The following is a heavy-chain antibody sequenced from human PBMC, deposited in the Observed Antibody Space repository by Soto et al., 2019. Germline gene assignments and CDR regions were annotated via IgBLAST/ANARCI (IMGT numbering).Heavy chain of an antibody. CDR1: GFTFSYYY. CDR2: ISSSSSYT. D-gene: IGHD2-8*01. CDR3: ARDLGILLMVYAQNGMDV. J-gene: IGHJ6*02. V-gene: IGHV3-11*06. Sequence: GGSPRLSCAASGFTFSYYYMSWIRQAPGKGLEWVSYISSSSSYTNYADSVKGRFTISRDNAKNSLYLQMNSLRAEDTAVYYCARDLGILLMVYAQNGMDVWGQGTTVTVSS.